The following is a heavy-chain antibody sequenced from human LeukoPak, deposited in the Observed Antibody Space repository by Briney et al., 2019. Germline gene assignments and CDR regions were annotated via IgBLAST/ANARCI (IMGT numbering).Heavy chain of an antibody. V-gene: IGHV3-23*01. CDR3: AKGGNRAYYDFWSGYSTLGY. CDR1: GFTFSSYA. CDR2: ISGSGGST. J-gene: IGHJ4*02. Sequence: GGSLRLSCAASGFTFSSYAMSWVRQAPGKGLEWVSAISGSGGSTYYADSVKGRFTISRDNSKNTLYLQMNSLRAEDTAVYYCAKGGNRAYYDFWSGYSTLGYWGQGTLVTVSS. D-gene: IGHD3-3*01.